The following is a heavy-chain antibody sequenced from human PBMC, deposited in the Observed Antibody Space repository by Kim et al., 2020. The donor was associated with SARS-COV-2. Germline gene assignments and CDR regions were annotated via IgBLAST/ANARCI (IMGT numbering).Heavy chain of an antibody. Sequence: GGSLRLSCAASGFTFSSYWMSWVRQAPGKGLEWVANIKQDGSEKYYVDSVKGRFTISRDNAKNSLYLQMNSLRAEDTAVYYCAREKGQQLVRETDQYSSGPSGWYFDLWGRGTLVTVSS. CDR3: AREKGQQLVRETDQYSSGPSGWYFDL. CDR1: GFTFSSYW. D-gene: IGHD6-19*01. CDR2: IKQDGSEK. V-gene: IGHV3-7*03. J-gene: IGHJ2*01.